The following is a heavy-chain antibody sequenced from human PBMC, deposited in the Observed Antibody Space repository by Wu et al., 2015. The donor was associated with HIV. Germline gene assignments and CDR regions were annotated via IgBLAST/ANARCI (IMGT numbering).Heavy chain of an antibody. CDR3: ARERVDYDSAGYRAHRGYYFDY. D-gene: IGHD3-22*01. V-gene: IGHV1-69*10. J-gene: IGHJ4*02. CDR2: INPRTDST. Sequence: QVQLVQSGAEVKKPGSSVKVSCKASGGTFSSYAISWVRQAPGQGPEWLGVINPRTDSTTYAQSFEARLTIARDTSKNTIYMELSGLKSEDTAKYFCARERVDYDSAGYRAHRGYYFDYWGQGTLVIVSS. CDR1: GGTFSSYA.